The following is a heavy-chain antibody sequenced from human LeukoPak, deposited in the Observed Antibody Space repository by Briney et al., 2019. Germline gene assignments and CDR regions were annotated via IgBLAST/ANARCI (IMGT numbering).Heavy chain of an antibody. CDR1: GGSISSYS. CDR3: AREGGEFDY. V-gene: IGHV4-4*07. CDR2: IFSSGNN. J-gene: IGHJ4*02. Sequence: SETLSLTCSVSGGSISSYSWSWIRQPAGKGLDWIGRIFSSGNNKYNPSLKRRGIMSVDTSKTQFSLKLTSVTAAATAVYYCAREGGEFDYWGQGTMVTVSS. D-gene: IGHD3-10*01.